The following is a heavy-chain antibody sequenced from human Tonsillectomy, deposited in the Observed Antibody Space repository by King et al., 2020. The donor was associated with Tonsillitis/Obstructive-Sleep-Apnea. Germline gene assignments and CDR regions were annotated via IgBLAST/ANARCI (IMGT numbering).Heavy chain of an antibody. V-gene: IGHV3-23*04. CDR3: AKDSAYQLRYEGAIVI. CDR2: ISGSGGNT. Sequence: VQLVEAGGGLVQPGGSLRLSCAASGFTFSSLAMSWVRQAPGKGLEWVSAISGSGGNTYHADSVKGRFTISRDNSTNPLYLQMNSLRAEDTAIYYCAKDSAYQLRYEGAIVIWGEGTMVTVSS. D-gene: IGHD2-2*02. CDR1: GFTFSSLA. J-gene: IGHJ3*02.